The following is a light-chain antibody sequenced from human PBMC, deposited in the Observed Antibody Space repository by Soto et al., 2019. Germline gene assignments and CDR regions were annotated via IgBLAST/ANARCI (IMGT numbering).Light chain of an antibody. CDR1: QSVSSS. CDR2: DAS. J-gene: IGKJ4*02. Sequence: EIVLTQSPATLSLSPGETATLSCRASQSVSSSLAWYQQKPVQTPRLLIYDASNRATGIPARFSGSGSGTDFTLTVSSLEPEDSAVYYCQQRSSWPLTFGGGTKVEIK. V-gene: IGKV3-11*01. CDR3: QQRSSWPLT.